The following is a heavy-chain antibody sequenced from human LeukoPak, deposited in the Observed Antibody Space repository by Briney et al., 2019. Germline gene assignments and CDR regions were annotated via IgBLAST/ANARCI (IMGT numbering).Heavy chain of an antibody. CDR3: ARLSGYGDYVLDC. CDR2: IYYSGGT. CDR1: GGSISSYY. D-gene: IGHD4-17*01. V-gene: IGHV4-59*01. J-gene: IGHJ4*02. Sequence: SETLSLTCTVSGGSISSYYWSWIRQPPGKGLEWIGYIYYSGGTNYNPSLKSRVTISVDTSKNQFSPKLSSVTAADTAVYYCARLSGYGDYVLDCWGQGTLVTVSS.